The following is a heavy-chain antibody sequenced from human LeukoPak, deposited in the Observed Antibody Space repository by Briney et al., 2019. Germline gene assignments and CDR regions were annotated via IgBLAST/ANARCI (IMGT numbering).Heavy chain of an antibody. D-gene: IGHD3-9*01. V-gene: IGHV1-18*04. J-gene: IGHJ4*02. CDR1: GYTFTSYG. CDR2: ISAYNGNT. Sequence: ASVKVSCKASGYTFTSYGISWVRQAPGQGLEWMGWISAYNGNTNYAQKLQGRVTMTADTSTSTAYMELRSLRSDDTAVYYCARAYYDILTGYSPFDCWGQGTLVTVSS. CDR3: ARAYYDILTGYSPFDC.